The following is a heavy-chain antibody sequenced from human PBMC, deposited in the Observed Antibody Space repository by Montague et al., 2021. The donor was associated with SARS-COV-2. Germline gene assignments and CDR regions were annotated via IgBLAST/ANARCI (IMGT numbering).Heavy chain of an antibody. CDR2: INHSGST. D-gene: IGHD3-22*01. Sequence: SETLSLTCAVYGGSVSDYYWSWIRQPPGKGLEWIGEINHSGSTNYNPSLKSRVTTSVDTPKNQFSLKLTSVTAADTAVYYCARGPRITMIVVVITDIWFDPWGQGTLVTVSS. J-gene: IGHJ5*02. CDR1: GGSVSDYY. V-gene: IGHV4-34*01. CDR3: ARGPRITMIVVVITDIWFDP.